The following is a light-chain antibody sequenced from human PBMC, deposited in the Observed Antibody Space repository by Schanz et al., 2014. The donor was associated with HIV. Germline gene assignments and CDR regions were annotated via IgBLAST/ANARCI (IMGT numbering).Light chain of an antibody. CDR1: SSNIGTNY. Sequence: QSVLTQPPSASGTPGQSVTISCSGSSSNIGTNYVYWYHQLPGTAPKLLMYRNNQRPSGVPDRFSGSKSGNTASLTVSGLQAEDEADYYCCSYAGSSTVVFGGGTKLTVL. J-gene: IGLJ2*01. V-gene: IGLV1-47*01. CDR3: CSYAGSSTVV. CDR2: RNN.